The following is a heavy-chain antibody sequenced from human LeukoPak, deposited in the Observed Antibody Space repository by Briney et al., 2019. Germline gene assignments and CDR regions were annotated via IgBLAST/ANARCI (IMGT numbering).Heavy chain of an antibody. J-gene: IGHJ3*02. V-gene: IGHV2-70*01. D-gene: IGHD2-15*01. Sequence: SVSGPTLVKPTQTLTLTCTFSGFSLSTSGMCMNWIRQPPGKALEWLALIDWDDDKYYSTSLKTRLTISKDTSKDQVVLTMTNMDPVDTATYYCARIFDVGSCMIGAFDIWGQGTMVTVSS. CDR2: IDWDDDK. CDR3: ARIFDVGSCMIGAFDI. CDR1: GFSLSTSGMC.